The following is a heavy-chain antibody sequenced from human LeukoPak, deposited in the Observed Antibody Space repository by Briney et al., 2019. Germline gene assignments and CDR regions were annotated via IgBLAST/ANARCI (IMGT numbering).Heavy chain of an antibody. V-gene: IGHV4-39*07. Sequence: SETLSLTCTVSGGSFSSSSYYWGWIRQPPGKGLEWIGSIYYSGSTYYNPSLKSRVTISVDTSKNQFSLKLSSVTAADTAVYYCARAVQLWLYFDYWGQGTLVTVSS. CDR2: IYYSGST. D-gene: IGHD5-18*01. CDR1: GGSFSSSSYY. CDR3: ARAVQLWLYFDY. J-gene: IGHJ4*02.